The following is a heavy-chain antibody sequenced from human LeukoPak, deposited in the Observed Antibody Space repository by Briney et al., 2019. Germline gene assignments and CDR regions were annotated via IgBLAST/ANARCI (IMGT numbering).Heavy chain of an antibody. Sequence: GSLRLSCAASGFAFSSYAMSWVRQAPGKGLEWVSVISGSGGSTYYADSVKGRFTISRDSSKNTLYLQMNSLRADDTAVYYCAKVGSTVTAYYYYYMDVWGKGTTVTVSS. J-gene: IGHJ6*03. V-gene: IGHV3-23*01. CDR3: AKVGSTVTAYYYYYMDV. D-gene: IGHD4-11*01. CDR2: ISGSGGST. CDR1: GFAFSSYA.